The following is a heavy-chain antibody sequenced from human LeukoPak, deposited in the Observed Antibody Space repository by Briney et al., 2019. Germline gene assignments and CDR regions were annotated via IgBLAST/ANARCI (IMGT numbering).Heavy chain of an antibody. CDR1: GGSISSGGYY. Sequence: PSETLSLTCTVSGGSISSGGYYWSWIRQPPGKGLEWIGYIYHSGSTYYNPSLKSRVTISVDRSKNQFSLKLSSVTAADTAVYYCARSSAADTYYYYYMDVWGKGTTVTVSS. CDR2: IYHSGST. CDR3: ARSSAADTYYYYYMDV. J-gene: IGHJ6*03. D-gene: IGHD2-15*01. V-gene: IGHV4-30-2*01.